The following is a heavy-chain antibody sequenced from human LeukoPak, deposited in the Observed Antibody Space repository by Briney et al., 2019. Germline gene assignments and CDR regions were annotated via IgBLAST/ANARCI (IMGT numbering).Heavy chain of an antibody. J-gene: IGHJ4*02. CDR2: ISWNSGSI. CDR1: GFTFDDYA. V-gene: IGHV3-9*01. CDR3: AKDMLVGALDY. Sequence: GRSLRLSCAASGFTFDDYAMHWVRQAPGKGLEWVSGISWNSGSIGYADSVKGRLTISRDNAKNSLYLQMNSLRAEDTALYYCAKDMLVGALDYWGQGTLVTVSS. D-gene: IGHD1-26*01.